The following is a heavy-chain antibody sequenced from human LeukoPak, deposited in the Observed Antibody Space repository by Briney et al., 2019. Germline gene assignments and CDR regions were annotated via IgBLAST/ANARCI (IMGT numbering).Heavy chain of an antibody. CDR1: GFIFSSYS. CDR3: AREDYYDSSAYPSRGFDY. D-gene: IGHD3-22*01. CDR2: ISRDSGTI. Sequence: GGSLRLSCAASGFIFSSYSMNWVRQAPGKGLEWVSYISRDSGTIYEADSVKGRFTISRDNARNSLFLQMNSLRAEDTATYYCAREDYYDSSAYPSRGFDYWGQGTLVPVSS. V-gene: IGHV3-48*01. J-gene: IGHJ4*02.